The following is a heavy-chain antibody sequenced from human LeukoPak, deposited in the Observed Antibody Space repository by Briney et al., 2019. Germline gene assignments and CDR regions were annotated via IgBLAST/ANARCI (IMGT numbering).Heavy chain of an antibody. D-gene: IGHD3-3*01. V-gene: IGHV1-18*01. Sequence: GASVKVSCKASGYTFTSYGISWVRQAPGQGLEWMGWISAYNGNTNYAQKLQGRVTMTTDTSTSTAYMELRSLRSDDTAVYYCARVCGELRFLEWPNEYYYGMDVWGQGTTVTVS. J-gene: IGHJ6*02. CDR1: GYTFTSYG. CDR2: ISAYNGNT. CDR3: ARVCGELRFLEWPNEYYYGMDV.